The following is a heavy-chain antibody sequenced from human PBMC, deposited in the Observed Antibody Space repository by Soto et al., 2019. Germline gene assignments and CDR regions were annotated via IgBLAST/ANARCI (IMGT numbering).Heavy chain of an antibody. V-gene: IGHV3-21*01. J-gene: IGHJ3*01. CDR2: INVDGSYI. D-gene: IGHD2-21*02. CDR3: ATEGDFLIGYV. CDR1: DFTFRTYT. Sequence: GGSLRLSCVASDFTFRTYTMHWVRQAPGKGLQWVSSINVDGSYIYSADSLKGRFTVSRDNAKNSLCLQMNSLRVEDTAMYYCATEGDFLIGYVWGQGTMVT.